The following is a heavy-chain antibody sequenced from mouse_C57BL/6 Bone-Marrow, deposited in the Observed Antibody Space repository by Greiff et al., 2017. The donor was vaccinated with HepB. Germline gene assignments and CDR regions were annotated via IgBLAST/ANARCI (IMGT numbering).Heavy chain of an antibody. Sequence: VQLQQSGAELARPGASVKLSCKASGYTFTSYGISWVKQRTGQGLEWIGEIYPRSGNTYYNEKFKGKATLTADKSSSTAYMERRSLTSEDSAVYFCARAVEYYGSSYWGQGTTLTVSS. CDR2: IYPRSGNT. CDR3: ARAVEYYGSSY. V-gene: IGHV1-81*01. CDR1: GYTFTSYG. D-gene: IGHD1-1*01. J-gene: IGHJ2*01.